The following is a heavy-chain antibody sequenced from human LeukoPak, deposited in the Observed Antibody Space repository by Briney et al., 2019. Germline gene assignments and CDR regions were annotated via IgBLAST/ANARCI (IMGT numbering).Heavy chain of an antibody. V-gene: IGHV3-74*01. CDR1: GFTFSNYW. CDR2: INIDGSTT. D-gene: IGHD4-11*01. Sequence: QPGGSLRLSCAASGFTFSNYWMHWVRQAPGKGLVWVSRINIDGSTTSYADSVKGRFTISRDNAKNSLYLQMNSLRAEDTAVYYCARAVTTTLTGWGQGTLVTVSS. CDR3: ARAVTTTLTG. J-gene: IGHJ4*02.